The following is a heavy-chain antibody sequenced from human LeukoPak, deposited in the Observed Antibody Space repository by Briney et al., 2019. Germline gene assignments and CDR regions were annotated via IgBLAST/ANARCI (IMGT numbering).Heavy chain of an antibody. V-gene: IGHV4-34*01. J-gene: IGHJ6*02. CDR1: GGSFSGYY. CDR2: INHSGST. Sequence: SETLSLTCAVYGGSFSGYYWSWIRQPPGKGLEWIGEINHSGSTNYNPSLKSRVTISVDTSKNQFSLKLSSVTAADTAVYYCARGQINAPYYYYGMDVWGQGTTVTVSS. CDR3: ARGQINAPYYYYGMDV.